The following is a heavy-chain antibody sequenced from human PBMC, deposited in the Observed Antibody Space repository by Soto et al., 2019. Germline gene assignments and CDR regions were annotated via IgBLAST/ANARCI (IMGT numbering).Heavy chain of an antibody. CDR3: VKDLMGYCSSTSCYVFDY. CDR1: GFTFSSYA. Sequence: EVQLLESGGGLVQPGGSLRLSCAASGFTFSSYAMSWVRQAPGKGLEWVSAISGSGGSTYYADSVKGRFTISRDNSKNTLYLQTNSLRAEDTAVYYCVKDLMGYCSSTSCYVFDYWGQGTMVTVSS. CDR2: ISGSGGST. V-gene: IGHV3-23*01. D-gene: IGHD2-2*01. J-gene: IGHJ4*02.